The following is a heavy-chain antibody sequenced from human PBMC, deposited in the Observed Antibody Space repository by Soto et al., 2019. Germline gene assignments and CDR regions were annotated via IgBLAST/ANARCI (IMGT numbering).Heavy chain of an antibody. Sequence: GGSLRLSCAASGFTFSSYAMSWVRQAPGKGLEWVSAISGSGGSTYYSDSVKGRFTISRDNSKNTLYLQMNSLRAEDTSVSYCAKEVLRGFFELLLSWFDPWGQGTLVTVSS. D-gene: IGHD3-3*01. V-gene: IGHV3-23*01. CDR1: GFTFSSYA. J-gene: IGHJ5*02. CDR2: ISGSGGST. CDR3: AKEVLRGFFELLLSWFDP.